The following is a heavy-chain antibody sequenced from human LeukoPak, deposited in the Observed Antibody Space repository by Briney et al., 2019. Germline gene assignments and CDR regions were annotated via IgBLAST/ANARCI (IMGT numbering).Heavy chain of an antibody. CDR1: GGSISSYY. J-gene: IGHJ4*02. CDR2: IYYSGST. V-gene: IGHV4-59*01. CDR3: ARDAHPYGSGSYLFDY. Sequence: SETLSLTCTVSGGSISSYYWSWIRQPPGKGLEWIGYIYYSGSTNYNPSLKSRVTISVDTSKNQFSLKLSSVTAADTAVHYCARDAHPYGSGSYLFDYWGQGTLVTVSS. D-gene: IGHD3-10*01.